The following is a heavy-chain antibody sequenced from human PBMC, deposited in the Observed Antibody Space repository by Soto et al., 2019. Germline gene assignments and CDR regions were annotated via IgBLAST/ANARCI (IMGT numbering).Heavy chain of an antibody. V-gene: IGHV1-69*02. CDR1: GGTFSSYT. CDR2: IIPSLGIA. D-gene: IGHD3-10*01. CDR3: ARGRTGPYYFDY. J-gene: IGHJ4*02. Sequence: SVKVSCKASGGTFSSYTISWVRQAPGQGLEWMGRIIPSLGIANYAQKFQGRVTMTSDTSTSTVYMELTDLGSDDTAIYYCARGRTGPYYFDYWGRGTLVTVSS.